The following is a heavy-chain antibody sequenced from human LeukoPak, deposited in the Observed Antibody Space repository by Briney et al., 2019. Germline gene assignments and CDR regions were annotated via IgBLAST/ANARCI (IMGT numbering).Heavy chain of an antibody. V-gene: IGHV3-7*03. CDR3: AKARFGVTARYHFGF. J-gene: IGHJ4*02. Sequence: GGSLRLSCAASGFTFSSYWMSWVRQAPGKGLEWVANIKQDGSEKYYVDSVKGRFTISRDNSKNTLYLQMNSLRAEDTAVYYCAKARFGVTARYHFGFWGQGTLVTVSS. CDR1: GFTFSSYW. CDR2: IKQDGSEK. D-gene: IGHD3-10*01.